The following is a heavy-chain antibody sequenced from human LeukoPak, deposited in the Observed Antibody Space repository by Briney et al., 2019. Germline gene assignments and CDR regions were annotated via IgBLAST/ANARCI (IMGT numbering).Heavy chain of an antibody. CDR2: IYPGDSDT. J-gene: IGHJ4*02. Sequence: GESLKISFKGSGYSFTSYWIGWVRQMPGKGLEWMGIIYPGDSDTRYSPSFQGQVTFSTDKSISTAYLQWSSLKASDTAMYYCARWLHNVGFDFWGQGTLVTVSS. D-gene: IGHD1-1*01. V-gene: IGHV5-51*01. CDR1: GYSFTSYW. CDR3: ARWLHNVGFDF.